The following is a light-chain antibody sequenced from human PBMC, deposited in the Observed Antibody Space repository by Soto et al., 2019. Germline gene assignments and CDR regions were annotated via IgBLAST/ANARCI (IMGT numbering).Light chain of an antibody. V-gene: IGKV2-28*01. CDR2: LGS. J-gene: IGKJ4*01. CDR1: QSLLHSNGYNY. CDR3: MQAQRS. Sequence: DIVMTQSPLSLPVTPGEPASISCRSSQSLLHSNGYNYLDWYLQKPGQSPQLLIYLGSNRASGVPDRFSGSGSGTDFTLKLSRVEAEDVGVYYCMQAQRSFGGGTKGEIK.